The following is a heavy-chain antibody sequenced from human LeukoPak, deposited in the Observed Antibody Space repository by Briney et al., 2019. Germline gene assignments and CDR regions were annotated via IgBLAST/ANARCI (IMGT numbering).Heavy chain of an antibody. CDR2: IYYSGST. J-gene: IGHJ4*02. D-gene: IGHD3-22*01. V-gene: IGHV4-59*11. CDR3: ARGKRPKYYYDSSGALDY. Sequence: SETRSLTSTLSGGSISSHYWSWIRQPPGKGLEWIGYIYYSGSTNYNPSLKSRVTISVDTSKNQFSLKLSSVTAADTGVYYCARGKRPKYYYDSSGALDYWGQGTLVTVSS. CDR1: GGSISSHY.